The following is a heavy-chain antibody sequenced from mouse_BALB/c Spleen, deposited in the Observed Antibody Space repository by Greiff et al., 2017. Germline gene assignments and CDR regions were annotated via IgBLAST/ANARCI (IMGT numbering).Heavy chain of an antibody. Sequence: EVKLEESGGGLVKPGGSLKLSCAASGFTFSSYTMSWVRQTPEKRLEWVATISSGGSYTYYPDSVKGRFTISRDNAKNTLYLQMSSLKSEDTAMYYCTRSDYDGGAMDYWGQGTSVTVSS. CDR2: ISSGGSYT. J-gene: IGHJ4*01. CDR1: GFTFSSYT. CDR3: TRSDYDGGAMDY. V-gene: IGHV5-6-4*01. D-gene: IGHD2-4*01.